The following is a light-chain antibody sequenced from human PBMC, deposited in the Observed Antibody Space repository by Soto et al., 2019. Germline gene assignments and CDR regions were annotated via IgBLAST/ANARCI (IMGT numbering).Light chain of an antibody. CDR1: QSVSSN. CDR3: QQYNDWPRT. CDR2: GAS. V-gene: IGKV3-15*01. J-gene: IGKJ1*01. Sequence: EIVMTQSPATLSVSPGDRATLSCRASQSVSSNLAWYHHKPCQAPRLLIYGASTSATGILAMFSGSGAGTEVTLTISSLQAEDFAVYYCQQYNDWPRTFGQGTKVEIK.